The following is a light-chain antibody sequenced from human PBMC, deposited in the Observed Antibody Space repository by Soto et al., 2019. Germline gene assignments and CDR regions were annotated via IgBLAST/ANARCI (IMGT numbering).Light chain of an antibody. V-gene: IGLV1-40*01. CDR2: GNY. CDR3: QSSDSSLRGSV. J-gene: IGLJ1*01. Sequence: QSVLTQPPSVSGAPGQRVTISCTGNSSNIGAGYEVHWYQQVPGTAPKLLIYGNYNRPSGVPDRFSGSKSGTSASLAITGLQAEDESDYYCQSSDSSLRGSVFGTGTKVTVL. CDR1: SSNIGAGYE.